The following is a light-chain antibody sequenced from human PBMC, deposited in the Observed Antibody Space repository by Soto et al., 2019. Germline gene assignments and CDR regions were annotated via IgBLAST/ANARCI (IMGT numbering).Light chain of an antibody. V-gene: IGKV1-39*01. CDR2: AVS. Sequence: DIQMTQSPSSLSASVGDTVSITCWASRSVSRYLNWYQQKSGEATKLLIYAVSTLQSGVPSRFSSSGSGTAFTLTINGLQPEDFATFYCQQTYTNRYSFGRGSKVEMK. CDR3: QQTYTNRYS. J-gene: IGKJ2*03. CDR1: RSVSRY.